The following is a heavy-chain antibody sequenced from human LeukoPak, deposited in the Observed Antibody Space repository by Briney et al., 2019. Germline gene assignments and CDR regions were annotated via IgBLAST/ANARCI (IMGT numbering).Heavy chain of an antibody. CDR2: ISNDGSRK. CDR1: GFTFSRHG. CDR3: VRDRAWNYFDY. V-gene: IGHV3-30*03. J-gene: IGHJ4*02. D-gene: IGHD3-3*01. Sequence: PGRSLRLSYAPSGFTFSRHGMHWVRQAPGEGLEWVAIISNDGSRKYYAHSVEGRFTISRDNSKNTLYLQMDSLRAEDTAVYYCVRDRAWNYFDYWGQGTLVTVSS.